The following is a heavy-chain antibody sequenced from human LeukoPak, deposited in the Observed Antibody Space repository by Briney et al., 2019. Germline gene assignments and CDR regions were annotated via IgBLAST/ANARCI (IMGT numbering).Heavy chain of an antibody. D-gene: IGHD3-10*01. CDR2: IYYSGST. CDR3: ARHRTTMVRGVIIMGEFDY. J-gene: IGHJ4*02. V-gene: IGHV4-59*08. CDR1: GGSISSYY. Sequence: SETLSLTCTVSGGSISSYYWSWIRQPPGKGLEWIGYIYYSGSTNYNPSLKSRVTISVDTSKNQFSLKLSSVTAADTAVYYCARHRTTMVRGVIIMGEFDYWGQGTLVTVSS.